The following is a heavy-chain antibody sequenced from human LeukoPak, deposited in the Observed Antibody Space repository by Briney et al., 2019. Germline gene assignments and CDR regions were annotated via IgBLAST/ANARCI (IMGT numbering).Heavy chain of an antibody. J-gene: IGHJ4*02. CDR2: INHSGST. CDR1: GGSFSGYY. CDR3: ARGFPYYYDSSGYYSPYYFDY. D-gene: IGHD3-22*01. Sequence: SETLSLTCAVYGGSFSGYYWSWIRQPPGKGLEWIGEINHSGSTNYNPSLKSRVTISVDTSKNQFSLKLSSVTAADTAVYYCARGFPYYYDSSGYYSPYYFDYWGQGILVTVSS. V-gene: IGHV4-34*01.